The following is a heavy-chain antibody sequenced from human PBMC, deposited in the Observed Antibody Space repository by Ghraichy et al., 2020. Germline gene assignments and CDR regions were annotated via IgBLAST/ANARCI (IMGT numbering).Heavy chain of an antibody. V-gene: IGHV4-59*01. CDR3: ARDRGGSGWYGMDV. D-gene: IGHD6-19*01. CDR1: GGSISSYY. CDR2: IYYSGST. Sequence: LSLTCTVSGGSISSYYWSWIRQPPGKGLEWIGIYYSGSTNYNPSLKSRVAISVDSSKNQFSLKLSSVTAADTAVYYCARDRGGSGWYGMDVWGQGTTVTVSS. J-gene: IGHJ6*02.